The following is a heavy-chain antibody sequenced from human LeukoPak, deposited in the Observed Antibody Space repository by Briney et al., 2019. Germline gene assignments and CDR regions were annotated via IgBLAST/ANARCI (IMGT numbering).Heavy chain of an antibody. V-gene: IGHV4-39*07. Sequence: SETLSLTCTVSGGSISSTTYYWGWIRQSPGEGLEWIGSIYYSGGTHYNPSLESRVVISVDTSQNQLFLKLSSVTAADTAIYYCARDGGTTSNPSHDTFAIWGQGTMVAVSS. CDR3: ARDGGTTSNPSHDTFAI. D-gene: IGHD4-11*01. J-gene: IGHJ3*02. CDR1: GGSISSTTYY. CDR2: IYYSGGT.